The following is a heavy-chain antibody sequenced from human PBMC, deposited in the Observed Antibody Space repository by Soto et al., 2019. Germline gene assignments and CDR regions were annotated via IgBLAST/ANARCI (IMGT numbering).Heavy chain of an antibody. CDR2: VSANGDIT. D-gene: IGHD3-10*01. CDR1: GFTFSEYA. CDR3: ARGDRGGSGSPASYYFSGLDV. J-gene: IGHJ6*02. V-gene: IGHV3-23*01. Sequence: EVKVLESGGDLVQPRGSLRLSCVASGFTFSEYAMTWVRQAPGKGLDWVSSVSANGDITYYADSVKGRFTISRDNSNNTLLLQMNSLRAEDTALYYCARGDRGGSGSPASYYFSGLDVWGQGTTVIVSS.